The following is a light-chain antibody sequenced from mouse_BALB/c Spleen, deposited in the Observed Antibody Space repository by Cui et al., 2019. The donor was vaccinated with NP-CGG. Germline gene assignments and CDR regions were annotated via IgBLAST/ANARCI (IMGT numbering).Light chain of an antibody. V-gene: IGLV1*01. CDR2: GTN. Sequence: QAVVTQESALTTSPGETVTLTCRSSIGAVTTSNYANWVQEKPDHLFTGLIGGTNNRAPGVSARFSGSLIGDKAALTITGAQSEDEAIYFCALRYSNHWVFGGGTKLTVL. J-gene: IGLJ1*01. CDR3: ALRYSNHWV. CDR1: IGAVTTSNY.